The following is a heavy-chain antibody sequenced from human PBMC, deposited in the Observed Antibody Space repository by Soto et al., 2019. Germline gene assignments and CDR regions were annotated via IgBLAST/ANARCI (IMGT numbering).Heavy chain of an antibody. D-gene: IGHD2-15*01. Sequence: PSETLSLTCTVSGDSIRSYYWSWIRQPPGKGLEWIGYISYTGSTHYNPSLKSRVTISADTSKNQFSLKLSSVTTADTALYYCAREGVAAPYYYYGMDVWGQGSTVTASS. CDR1: GDSIRSYY. J-gene: IGHJ6*02. CDR3: AREGVAAPYYYYGMDV. V-gene: IGHV4-59*01. CDR2: ISYTGST.